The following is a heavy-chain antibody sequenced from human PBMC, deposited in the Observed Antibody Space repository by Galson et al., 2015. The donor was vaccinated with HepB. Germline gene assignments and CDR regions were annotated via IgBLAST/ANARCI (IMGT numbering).Heavy chain of an antibody. D-gene: IGHD2-15*01. J-gene: IGHJ5*02. V-gene: IGHV1-18*04. CDR3: ARGHLYCSGGSCYSESPAGGWFDP. CDR2: ISAYNGNT. CDR1: GYTFTSYG. Sequence: SVKVSCKASGYTFTSYGISWVRQAPGQGLEWMGWISAYNGNTNYAQKLQGRVTMTTDTSTSTAYMELRSLRSDDTAVYYCARGHLYCSGGSCYSESPAGGWFDPWGQGTLVTVSS.